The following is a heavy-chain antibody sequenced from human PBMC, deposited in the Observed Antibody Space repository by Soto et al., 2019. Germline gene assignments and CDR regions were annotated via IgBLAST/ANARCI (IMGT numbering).Heavy chain of an antibody. CDR3: ARQETYDYGDY. Sequence: PGESLKISCKGFGYSFTNYRIGWVRQTPGKGLEWMGKIDPGDSYTIYSPSFQGHVTISADKSISSAYLHWSSLRASDTAKYYCARQETYDYGDYWGPGTLVTVSS. J-gene: IGHJ4*02. V-gene: IGHV5-10-1*01. CDR1: GYSFTNYR. CDR2: IDPGDSYT. D-gene: IGHD4-17*01.